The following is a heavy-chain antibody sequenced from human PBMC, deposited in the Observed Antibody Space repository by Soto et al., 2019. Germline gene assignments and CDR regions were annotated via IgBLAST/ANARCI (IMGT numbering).Heavy chain of an antibody. J-gene: IGHJ4*02. V-gene: IGHV1-2*04. CDR3: ATTYSSSWYPIFF. Sequence: GASVKVSCKASGYTFTSYGISWVRQAPGQGLEWMGWINPNSGGTNYAQKFQGWVTMTRDTSISTAYMELSRLRSDDTAVYYCATTYSSSWYPIFFWGQGTLVTVSS. D-gene: IGHD6-13*01. CDR2: INPNSGGT. CDR1: GYTFTSYG.